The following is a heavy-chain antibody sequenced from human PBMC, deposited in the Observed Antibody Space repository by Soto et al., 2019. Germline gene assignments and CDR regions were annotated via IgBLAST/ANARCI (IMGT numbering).Heavy chain of an antibody. CDR3: ARYGISYYSGMDV. J-gene: IGHJ6*02. Sequence: SETLSLTCTVSGYSITSGYYWGWIRQPPGKGLEWIGNIYHSGSTYYRPSLKSRVAIAIDASKNHFTLNLRSVTAADTAVYYCARYGISYYSGMDVWGQGTTVT. CDR1: GYSITSGYY. CDR2: IYHSGST. D-gene: IGHD3-3*02. V-gene: IGHV4-38-2*02.